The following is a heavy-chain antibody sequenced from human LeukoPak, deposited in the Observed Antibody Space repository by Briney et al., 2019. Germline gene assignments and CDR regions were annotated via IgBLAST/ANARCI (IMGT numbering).Heavy chain of an antibody. CDR2: MNPNSGNT. D-gene: IGHD6-6*01. V-gene: IGHV1-8*01. Sequence: ASVKVSCKASGYAFSSYDINWVRQATGQGLEWMGWMNPNSGNTGYAQKFQGRVTMTRNTSISTAYMELSSLRSEDTAVYYCARVQLAGDDDAFDIWGQGTMVTVSS. CDR1: GYAFSSYD. J-gene: IGHJ3*02. CDR3: ARVQLAGDDDAFDI.